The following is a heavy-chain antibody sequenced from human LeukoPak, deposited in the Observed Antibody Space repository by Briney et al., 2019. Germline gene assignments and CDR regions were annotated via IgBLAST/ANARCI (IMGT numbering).Heavy chain of an antibody. Sequence: SETLSLTCTVSGGSISYYYWSWIRQSPGKGLEWIGYIYYSGTTNYSPSLKGRVTISVDTSKNQFSLQLRSVTAADTAVYYCAREDPQTTVPEGMDVWGQGTTVTVSS. V-gene: IGHV4-59*01. CDR1: GGSISYYY. CDR2: IYYSGTT. J-gene: IGHJ6*02. CDR3: AREDPQTTVPEGMDV. D-gene: IGHD4-17*01.